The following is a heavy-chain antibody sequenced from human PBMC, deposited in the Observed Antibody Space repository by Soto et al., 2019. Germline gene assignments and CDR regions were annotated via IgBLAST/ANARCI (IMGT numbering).Heavy chain of an antibody. V-gene: IGHV4-39*01. Sequence: SETLSLTCTVSGGSISSSSYYWGWIRQPPGKGLEWIGSIYYSGSTYYNPSLKSRVTISVDTSKNQFSLKLSSVTAADTAVYYCARHFVGYCTNGVCSRLNWFDPWGQGTLVTVSS. CDR3: ARHFVGYCTNGVCSRLNWFDP. CDR2: IYYSGST. J-gene: IGHJ5*02. CDR1: GGSISSSSYY. D-gene: IGHD2-8*01.